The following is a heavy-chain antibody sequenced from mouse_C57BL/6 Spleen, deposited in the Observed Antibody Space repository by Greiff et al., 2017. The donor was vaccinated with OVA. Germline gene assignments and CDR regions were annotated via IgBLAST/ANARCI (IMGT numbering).Heavy chain of an antibody. CDR1: GYTFTDYY. CDR3: AKPPNYGSSYVWYFDV. CDR2: INPNNGGT. J-gene: IGHJ1*03. Sequence: EVQLQHSGPELVKPGASVKISCKASGYTFTDYYMNWVKQSHGKSLEWIGDINPNNGGTSYNQKFKGKATLTVDKSSSTAYMELRSLTSEDSAVYYCAKPPNYGSSYVWYFDVWGTGTTVTVSS. V-gene: IGHV1-26*01. D-gene: IGHD1-1*01.